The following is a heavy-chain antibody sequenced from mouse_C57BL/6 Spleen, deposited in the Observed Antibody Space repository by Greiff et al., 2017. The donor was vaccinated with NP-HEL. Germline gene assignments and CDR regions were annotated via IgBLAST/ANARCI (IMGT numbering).Heavy chain of an antibody. CDR3: ARIPYYYGSSYRAMDY. J-gene: IGHJ4*01. D-gene: IGHD1-1*01. CDR1: GYAFSSYW. V-gene: IGHV1-80*01. CDR2: IYPGDGDT. Sequence: QVQLKQSGAELVKPGASVKISCKASGYAFSSYWMNWVKQRPGKGLEWIGQIYPGDGDTNYNGKFKGKATLTADKSSSTAYMQLSSLTSEDSAVYFCARIPYYYGSSYRAMDYWGQGTSVTVSS.